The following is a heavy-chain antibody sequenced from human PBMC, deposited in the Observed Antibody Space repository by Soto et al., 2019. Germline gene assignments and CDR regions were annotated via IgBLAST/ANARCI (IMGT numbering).Heavy chain of an antibody. Sequence: SGPTLVNPTQTLTLTCTFSGFSLSTSGVGVGWIRQPPGKALEWLALIYWYDDKHYSPPLKSRLTITKDTSKNQVVLTMTSMDPVDTAAYYCAHRLLEYSSSYYFDYWGQGTLVTVSS. V-gene: IGHV2-5*01. J-gene: IGHJ4*02. CDR2: IYWYDDK. CDR1: GFSLSTSGVG. D-gene: IGHD6-6*01. CDR3: AHRLLEYSSSYYFDY.